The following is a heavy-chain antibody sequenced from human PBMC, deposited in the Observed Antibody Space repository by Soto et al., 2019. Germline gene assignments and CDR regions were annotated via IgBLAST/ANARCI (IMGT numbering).Heavy chain of an antibody. CDR1: GGSISSYY. J-gene: IGHJ4*01. D-gene: IGHD3-3*01. CDR3: ARVRTYYNFYYFDY. CDR2: IYYSGST. Sequence: SETLSLTCTVSGGSISSYYWSWIRQPPGKGLEWIGYIYYSGSTNYNPSLKSRVTISVDTSKNQFSLKLRSVAAADTAVYYCARVRTYYNFYYFDYWGQGTLVTVSS. V-gene: IGHV4-59*01.